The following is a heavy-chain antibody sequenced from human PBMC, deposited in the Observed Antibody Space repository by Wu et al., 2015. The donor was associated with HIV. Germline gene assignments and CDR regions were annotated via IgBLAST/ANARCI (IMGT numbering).Heavy chain of an antibody. V-gene: IGHV1-69*13. Sequence: QVQLVQSGAEVKKPGSSVKVSCKASGGTVSSYTVNWVRQAPGHGLEWMGRISPLFGTVNNAQKFQDRVTITADESTSTAYMELGNLRSEDTAIYYCTYDSSGHWLDYWGQGTLVTVSS. CDR2: ISPLFGTV. CDR3: TYDSSGHWLDY. D-gene: IGHD3-22*01. J-gene: IGHJ4*02. CDR1: GGTVSSYT.